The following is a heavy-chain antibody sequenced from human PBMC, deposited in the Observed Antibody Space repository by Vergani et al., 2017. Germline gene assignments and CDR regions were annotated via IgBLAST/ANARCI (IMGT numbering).Heavy chain of an antibody. D-gene: IGHD4-17*01. Sequence: LVESGGGLVQPGGSLRLSCAASSFSVSSHYMTWVRQAPGKGLEWVSTINIDGRTYYADSVKGRLTLTRDDYKNTLHLQMNSLRPEDTAVYYCARGMTTETTDLDGFDIWGQGRMVSVSS. CDR1: SFSVSSHY. CDR3: ARGMTTETTDLDGFDI. V-gene: IGHV3-66*02. CDR2: INIDGRT. J-gene: IGHJ3*02.